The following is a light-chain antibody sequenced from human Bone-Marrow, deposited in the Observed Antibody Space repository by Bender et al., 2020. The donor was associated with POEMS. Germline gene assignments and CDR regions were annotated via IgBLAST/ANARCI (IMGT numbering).Light chain of an antibody. V-gene: IGLV1-44*01. CDR3: AVWDDSLNGWV. Sequence: QSVLTQPPSASGTPGQRVTISCSGGSSNIGAHAVNWYQHLPGTAPKLLIYLSHRRPSEVPDRFTGSRYGTSASLAISGLQSEDEADYYCAVWDDSLNGWVFGGGTKLTVL. J-gene: IGLJ3*02. CDR2: LSH. CDR1: SSNIGAHA.